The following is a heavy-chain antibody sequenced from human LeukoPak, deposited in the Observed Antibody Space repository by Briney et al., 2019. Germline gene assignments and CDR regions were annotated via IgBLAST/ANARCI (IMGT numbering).Heavy chain of an antibody. CDR2: IIPILGIA. D-gene: IGHD3-22*01. J-gene: IGHJ1*01. Sequence: GASVQVSCKASGGTFSSYAISWVRQAPGQGLEWMGRIIPILGIANYAQKFQGRVTITADKSTSTAYMELSSLRSEDTAVYYCARGPNYYDSSGYKVAYFQHWGQGTLVTVSS. V-gene: IGHV1-69*04. CDR1: GGTFSSYA. CDR3: ARGPNYYDSSGYKVAYFQH.